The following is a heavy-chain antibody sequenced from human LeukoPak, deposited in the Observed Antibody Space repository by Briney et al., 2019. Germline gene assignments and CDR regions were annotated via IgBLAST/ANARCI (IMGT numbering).Heavy chain of an antibody. CDR3: ARDEYNLNVDAFDI. J-gene: IGHJ3*02. D-gene: IGHD1-20*01. V-gene: IGHV3-48*04. CDR1: GFTFSSYS. CDR2: ISSISSSST. Sequence: GGSLRLSCAASGFTFSSYSMNWVRQAPGKGLEWVSYISSISSSSTYYADSVKSRFTISRDNAKNSLYLQMSSLRAEDTAVYYCARDEYNLNVDAFDIWGQGTVVTVSS.